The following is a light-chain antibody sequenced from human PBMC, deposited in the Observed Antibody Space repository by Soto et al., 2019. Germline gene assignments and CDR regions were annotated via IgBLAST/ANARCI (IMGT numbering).Light chain of an antibody. CDR3: SSYTSSSTPVV. V-gene: IGLV2-14*01. J-gene: IGLJ2*01. CDR1: SSDVGGYNY. Sequence: QSALTQPASVSGSPGQSITISCTGTSSDVGGYNYVSWYQQHPGKAPKLMIYDVSNRPSGVSNRFFGSKSGNTASLTISGLQAEDEADYYCSSYTSSSTPVVFGGGTKVTVL. CDR2: DVS.